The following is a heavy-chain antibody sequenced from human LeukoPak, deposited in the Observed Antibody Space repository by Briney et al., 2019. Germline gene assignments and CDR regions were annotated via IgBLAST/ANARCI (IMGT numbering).Heavy chain of an antibody. CDR2: IIPIFGIA. V-gene: IGHV1-69*04. CDR1: GGTFSSYA. CDR3: AREDCSGGSCYSDWAY. Sequence: GASVKVSCKASGGTFSSYAISWVRQAPGLGLEWMGRIIPIFGIANYAQKFQGRVTITADKSTSTAYMELSSLRSEDTAVYYCAREDCSGGSCYSDWAYWGQGTLVTVSS. J-gene: IGHJ4*02. D-gene: IGHD2-15*01.